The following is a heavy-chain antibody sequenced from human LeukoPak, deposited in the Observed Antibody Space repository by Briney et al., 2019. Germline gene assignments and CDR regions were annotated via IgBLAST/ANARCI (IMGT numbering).Heavy chain of an antibody. CDR2: INPSGGST. CDR3: ARNRKYYYGSGSYYNVSWFDP. CDR1: GYTFTSYY. V-gene: IGHV1-46*01. J-gene: IGHJ5*02. D-gene: IGHD3-10*01. Sequence: GASVKVSCKASGYTFTSYYMHWVRQAPGQGLEWMGIINPSGGSTSYAQKFQGRVTMTRDTSTSTVYMELSSLRSEDTAVYYCARNRKYYYGSGSYYNVSWFDPWGQGTLVTVSS.